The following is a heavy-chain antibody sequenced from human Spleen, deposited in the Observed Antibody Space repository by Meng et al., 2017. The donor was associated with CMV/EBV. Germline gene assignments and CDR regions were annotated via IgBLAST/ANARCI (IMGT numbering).Heavy chain of an antibody. J-gene: IGHJ4*02. CDR2: IGGGDDAT. D-gene: IGHD2-21*01. CDR3: AKALPYCGGDCSSFDF. Sequence: GFTFSNYAMTWVGQAPGKGLEWVSGIGGGDDATYYADSVKGRFTISRDNSKNTLYLQMNTLRTEDTAIYYCAKALPYCGGDCSSFDFWGQRTLVTVSS. V-gene: IGHV3-23*01. CDR1: GFTFSNYA.